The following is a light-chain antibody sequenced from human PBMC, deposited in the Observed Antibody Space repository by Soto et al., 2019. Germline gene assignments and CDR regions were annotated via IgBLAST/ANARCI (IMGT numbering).Light chain of an antibody. CDR2: ATS. Sequence: IQMTQSPSSLSASVGDRVTITCRAAESISRHLNWYQQKPGKAPKFLIYATSTFQSGVPSRFSGGGSGTEFTLTISSLQPEDFATYYCQQVNSYPLTFGGGTKVDIK. CDR1: ESISRH. CDR3: QQVNSYPLT. V-gene: IGKV1-9*01. J-gene: IGKJ4*01.